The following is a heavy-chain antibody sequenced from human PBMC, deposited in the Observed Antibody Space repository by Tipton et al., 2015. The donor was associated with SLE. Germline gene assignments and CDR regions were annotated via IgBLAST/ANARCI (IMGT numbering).Heavy chain of an antibody. V-gene: IGHV5-10-1*01. CDR1: GYW. CDR3: ASQIGYSYGLHAFDI. CDR2: IDPSDSYT. J-gene: IGHJ3*02. Sequence: QLVQSGPEVKKPGESLKISCKGSGYWIGWVRQMPGKGLEWMGRIDPSDSYTNYSPSFQGHVTISADKSISTAYLQWSSLKASDTAMYYCASQIGYSYGLHAFDIWGQGTMVTVSS. D-gene: IGHD5-18*01.